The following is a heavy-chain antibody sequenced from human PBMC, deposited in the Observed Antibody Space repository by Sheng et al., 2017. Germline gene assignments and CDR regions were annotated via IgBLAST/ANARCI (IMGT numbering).Heavy chain of an antibody. CDR1: GFTVSSNY. J-gene: IGHJ4*02. Sequence: EVQLVETGGGLIQPGGSLRLSCAASGFTVSSNYMNWVRQAPGKGLEWVSVIYSGGTTYYADSVKGRFTVSRDNSKNTVYLQMNSLRAEDTAVYYCAREVGSTWEYSFDYWGQGTLVTVSS. V-gene: IGHV3-53*02. CDR2: IYSGGTT. D-gene: IGHD6-13*01. CDR3: AREVGSTWEYSFDY.